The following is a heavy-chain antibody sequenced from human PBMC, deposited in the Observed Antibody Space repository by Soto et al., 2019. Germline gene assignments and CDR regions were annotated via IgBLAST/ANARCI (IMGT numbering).Heavy chain of an antibody. V-gene: IGHV3-30*18. CDR3: AKDPAEWLRYGYAMDV. CDR2: ISYDGSSK. Sequence: QVQLVESGGDVVQPGRSLRLSCAASGFTFSSYGMHWVRQAPGKGLEWVAVISYDGSSKDYADSVKGRFTISRDNSKNTLYLQMNSLRAEDTAVYSCAKDPAEWLRYGYAMDVWGQGTTVTVSS. D-gene: IGHD5-12*01. CDR1: GFTFSSYG. J-gene: IGHJ6*02.